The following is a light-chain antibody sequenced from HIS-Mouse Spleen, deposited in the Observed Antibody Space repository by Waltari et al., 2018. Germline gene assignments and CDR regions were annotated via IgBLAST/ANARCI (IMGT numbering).Light chain of an antibody. J-gene: IGLJ2*01. CDR1: SSDVGGYNY. V-gene: IGLV2-11*01. CDR2: DGS. Sequence: QSALTQPRSVSWSPGQSVTISCTGTSSDVGGYNYVSWYQQHPGKPPKLMIYDGSKRPSGVPDRFSGSKSGNTASLTISGLQAEDEADYYCCSYAGSYTLVFGGGTKLTVL. CDR3: CSYAGSYTLV.